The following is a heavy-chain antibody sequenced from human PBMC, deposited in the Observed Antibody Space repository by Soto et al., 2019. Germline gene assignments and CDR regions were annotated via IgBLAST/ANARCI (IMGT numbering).Heavy chain of an antibody. CDR2: INHSRLT. D-gene: IGHD3-3*01. Sequence: QVQVQQWGAGLLKPSETLSLTCAVSGESFRGFYWSWIRQPPGKGLEWIGEINHSRLTNYHPTLKSRVSMSVDTSKSQFSLRLNSVTAADTAMYYCTRGDQGRGRDDFWSGPRGPFDYWGQGNLVTVSS. CDR3: TRGDQGRGRDDFWSGPRGPFDY. J-gene: IGHJ4*02. CDR1: GESFRGFY. V-gene: IGHV4-34*01.